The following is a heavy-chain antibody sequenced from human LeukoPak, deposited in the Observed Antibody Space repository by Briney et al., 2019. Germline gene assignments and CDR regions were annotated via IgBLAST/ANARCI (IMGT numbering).Heavy chain of an antibody. CDR1: VFTFSTYR. D-gene: IGHD3-16*01. J-gene: IGHJ4*02. CDR2: VDIDGSGA. CDR3: SRGRYYLDS. V-gene: IGHV3-74*01. Sequence: PGGSLRLSCAASVFTFSTYRMHWVRQAPWKGLVWVSHVDIDGSGATYADSVKGRFTISRDNAKNTLFLQMNSLRVEDTAVYYCSRGRYYLDSWGQGTLVTVSS.